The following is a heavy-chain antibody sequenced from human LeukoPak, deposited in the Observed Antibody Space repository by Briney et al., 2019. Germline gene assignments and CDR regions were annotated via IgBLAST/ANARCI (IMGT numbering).Heavy chain of an antibody. CDR2: IYYSGST. J-gene: IGHJ4*02. D-gene: IGHD5-12*01. CDR1: GGSISSYY. V-gene: IGHV4-59*01. Sequence: SETLSLTCTVSGGSISSYYWSWIRQPPGKGLEWIGYIYYSGSTSYNPSLKSRVTISVDTSKNQFSLKLSSVTAADTAVYYCARVGYLSSRHHNPFDYWGPGTLVTVSS. CDR3: ARVGYLSSRHHNPFDY.